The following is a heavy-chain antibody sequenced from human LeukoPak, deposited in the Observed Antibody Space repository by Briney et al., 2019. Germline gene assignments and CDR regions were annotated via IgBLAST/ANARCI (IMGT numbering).Heavy chain of an antibody. D-gene: IGHD3-9*01. CDR2: ITGSGDTT. J-gene: IGHJ4*02. Sequence: GGSLRLSCAASGFILRNYAMSWVRQAPGKGLEWVSAITGSGDTTYYADSVKGRFTISRDNSKNTLYVEMNTLRAEDTAVYYCAKWGDYDILTGYYVSDFWGQGTLVTVSS. CDR3: AKWGDYDILTGYYVSDF. V-gene: IGHV3-23*01. CDR1: GFILRNYA.